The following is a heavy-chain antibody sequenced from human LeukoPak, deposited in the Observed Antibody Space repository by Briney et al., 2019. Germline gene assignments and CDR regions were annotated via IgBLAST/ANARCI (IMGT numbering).Heavy chain of an antibody. CDR2: INPNSGGT. D-gene: IGHD4-23*01. Sequence: ASVKVSCKASGYTFTGYYMHWVRQAPGQGLEWMGWINPNSGGTNYAQKFQGRVSMTSDTSISTVYMELSSLRSEDTAVYYCARDPTVVPYFDYWGQGTLVTVSS. CDR1: GYTFTGYY. CDR3: ARDPTVVPYFDY. V-gene: IGHV1-2*02. J-gene: IGHJ4*02.